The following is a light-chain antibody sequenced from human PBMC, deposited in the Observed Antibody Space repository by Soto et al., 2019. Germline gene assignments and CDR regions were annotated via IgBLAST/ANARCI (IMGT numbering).Light chain of an antibody. CDR2: GAS. V-gene: IGKV3-15*01. J-gene: IGKJ1*01. CDR1: QSVSRY. Sequence: EIVLTQSPATLSLSPGERATLSCRASQSVSRYLAWYQQKPGQAPRVLIYGASTRATGIPDRFSGSGSGTEFILTISSLQSEDFAVYYCQEYNTWPWTFGQGTKVDI. CDR3: QEYNTWPWT.